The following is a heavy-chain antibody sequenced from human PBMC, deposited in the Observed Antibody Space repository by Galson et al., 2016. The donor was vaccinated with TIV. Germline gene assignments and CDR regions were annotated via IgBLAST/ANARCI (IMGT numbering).Heavy chain of an antibody. CDR3: ARGSGGRSQDY. J-gene: IGHJ4*02. CDR2: IWFDGSKT. V-gene: IGHV3-33*01. D-gene: IGHD3-16*01. Sequence: SLRLSCAASGFTFISYGMHWVRQAPGKGLEWVALIWFDGSKTYHADSVKGRFTIARDNPKNTLFLQMNSLRAEDTAVYYCARGSGGRSQDYWGQGTLVTVSS. CDR1: GFTFISYG.